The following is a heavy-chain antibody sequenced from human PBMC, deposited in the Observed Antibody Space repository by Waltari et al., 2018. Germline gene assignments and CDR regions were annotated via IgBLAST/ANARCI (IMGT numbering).Heavy chain of an antibody. Sequence: QVQLVQSGAEVKKPGSSVKVSCKASGGTFSSYTISWVRQAPGQGLEWMGMIIPILGIANYAQKFQGRVTITADKSTSTAYMELSSLRSEDTAVYYCARDPGYSGYDGRLGYWGQGTLVTVSS. V-gene: IGHV1-69*08. CDR1: GGTFSSYT. CDR2: IIPILGIA. D-gene: IGHD5-12*01. J-gene: IGHJ4*02. CDR3: ARDPGYSGYDGRLGY.